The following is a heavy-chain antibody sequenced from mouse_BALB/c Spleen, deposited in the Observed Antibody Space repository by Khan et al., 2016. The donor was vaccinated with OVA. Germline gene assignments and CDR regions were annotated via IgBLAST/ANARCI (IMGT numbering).Heavy chain of an antibody. CDR2: INPYNGAT. V-gene: IGHV1S136*01. J-gene: IGHJ2*01. D-gene: IGHD4-1*01. CDR1: GYIFTNYI. Sequence: VRLQQSGPELVRPGTSVRMSCKASGYIFTNYIIHWVKQMPGQGLEWIGYINPYNGATEYNEKFKGKATLTSDKSSNTAYMELSSLTSEDSAVYFCARGNWQSYYFDYWGQGTTLTVSS. CDR3: ARGNWQSYYFDY.